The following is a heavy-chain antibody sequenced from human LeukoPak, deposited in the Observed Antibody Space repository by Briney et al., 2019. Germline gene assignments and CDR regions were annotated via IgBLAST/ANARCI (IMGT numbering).Heavy chain of an antibody. Sequence: ASVKVSCKVSGYTLTELSMHWVRQAPGKGLEWMGGFDPEDGETIYAQKFQGRVTMTEDTSTDTAYMELSSLRSEDTAVYYCATGGSNDYYDSSGYPNLFDYWGQGTLVTVSP. CDR1: GYTLTELS. V-gene: IGHV1-24*01. J-gene: IGHJ4*02. D-gene: IGHD3-22*01. CDR2: FDPEDGET. CDR3: ATGGSNDYYDSSGYPNLFDY.